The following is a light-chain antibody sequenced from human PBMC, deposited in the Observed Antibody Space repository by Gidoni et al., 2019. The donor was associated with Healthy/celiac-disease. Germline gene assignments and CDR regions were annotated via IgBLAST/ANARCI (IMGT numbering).Light chain of an antibody. V-gene: IGKV2-28*01. J-gene: IGKJ1*01. Sequence: DIVMTQSPLSLPVTPGEPASISCRSSQSLLHSNGYNYLDWYLQKPGQSPQLLIYLGSNRASGVPDRFRDSGSGTGFTLKISRVEAEDVGVYYCMRALQTPWTFGQGTKVEIK. CDR1: QSLLHSNGYNY. CDR2: LGS. CDR3: MRALQTPWT.